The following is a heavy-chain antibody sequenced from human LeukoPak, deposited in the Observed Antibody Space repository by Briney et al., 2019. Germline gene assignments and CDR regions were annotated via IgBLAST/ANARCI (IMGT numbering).Heavy chain of an antibody. V-gene: IGHV3-48*03. D-gene: IGHD5-12*01. J-gene: IGHJ4*02. CDR2: ISSSGSTI. CDR1: GFTFSSYE. Sequence: AGGSLRLSCAASGFTFSSYEMNWVRQAPGKGLEWVSYISSSGSTIYYADSVKGRFTISRDNAKNSLYLQMNSLRAEDTALYYCAINGGGDSGYGNFDYRGQGTLVTVSS. CDR3: AINGGGDSGYGNFDY.